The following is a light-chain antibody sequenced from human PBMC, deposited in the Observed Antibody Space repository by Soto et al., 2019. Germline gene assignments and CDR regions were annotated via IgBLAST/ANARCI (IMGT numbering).Light chain of an antibody. CDR2: GAS. CDR3: QHFGGTTFT. Sequence: EIVLTQSPGTLSLSPGEGATLSCRASQSVSSSYIAWYQQRPGQTPSLLIYGASTRATGIPDRFSGSGSGTNVTLTISRLEPGDFAVYYCQHFGGTTFTFGQGTRLEIK. V-gene: IGKV3-20*01. J-gene: IGKJ5*01. CDR1: QSVSSSY.